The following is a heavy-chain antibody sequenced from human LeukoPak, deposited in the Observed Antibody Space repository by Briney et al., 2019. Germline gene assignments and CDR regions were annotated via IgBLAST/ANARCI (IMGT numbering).Heavy chain of an antibody. V-gene: IGHV3-30*18. CDR1: GFTFSSYG. Sequence: PGGSLRLSRAASGFTFSSYGMHWVRQAPGKGLEWVAVISYDGSNKYYADSVKGRFTISRDNSKNTLYLQMNSLRAEDTAVYYCAKEGVRGVGYFDYWGQGTLVTVPS. D-gene: IGHD3-10*01. CDR3: AKEGVRGVGYFDY. J-gene: IGHJ4*02. CDR2: ISYDGSNK.